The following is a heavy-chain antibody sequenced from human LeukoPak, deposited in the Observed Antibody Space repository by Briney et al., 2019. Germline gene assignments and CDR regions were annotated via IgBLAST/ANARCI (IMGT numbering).Heavy chain of an antibody. CDR1: GFTFSNAW. J-gene: IGHJ6*04. Sequence: PGGSLRLSCAASGFTFSNAWMSWVRQAPGKGLEWVGRIKSKTDGGTTDYAAPVKGRFTISRDDSKNTLYLQMNSLKTEDTAVYYCTTDLYDILTDRFYYYYGVDVWGKGTTVTVSS. CDR3: TTDLYDILTDRFYYYYGVDV. D-gene: IGHD3-9*01. V-gene: IGHV3-15*01. CDR2: IKSKTDGGTT.